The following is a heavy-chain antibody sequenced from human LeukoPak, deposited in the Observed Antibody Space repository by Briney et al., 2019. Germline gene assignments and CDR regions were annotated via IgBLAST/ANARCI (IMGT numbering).Heavy chain of an antibody. V-gene: IGHV3-74*01. Sequence: GGSLRLSCAASGFTLGSYWMHWFRQAPGTGLVWLARINSDGKITDYADSVRGRFTTSRDNTKNTVYLQMSSLRAEDTGVYYCARDHHDFWSGYPNYWGQGTLVIVSS. D-gene: IGHD3-3*01. CDR3: ARDHHDFWSGYPNY. CDR2: INSDGKIT. J-gene: IGHJ4*02. CDR1: GFTLGSYW.